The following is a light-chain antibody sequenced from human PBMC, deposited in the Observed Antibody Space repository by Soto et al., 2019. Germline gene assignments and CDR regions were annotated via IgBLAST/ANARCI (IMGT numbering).Light chain of an antibody. V-gene: IGLV2-14*01. J-gene: IGLJ1*01. CDR1: ISDVGGYNY. CDR3: RSYTSSSTDV. Sequence: QSVLTQPASVSGSPGQSITISCTGTISDVGGYNYVSWYQQHPGKAPKLMIYEVSNRPSGVSNRFSGSKSGNTASLTISGLQAEDEADYYCRSYTSSSTDVFGTGTKLTVL. CDR2: EVS.